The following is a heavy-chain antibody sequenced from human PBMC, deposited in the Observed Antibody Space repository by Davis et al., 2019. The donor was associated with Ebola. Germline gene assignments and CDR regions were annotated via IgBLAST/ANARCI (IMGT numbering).Heavy chain of an antibody. CDR1: GFTFSGYT. Sequence: GESLKISCAASGFTFSGYTMNWIRQAPGQGLEWVSYISTSSSTIYYADSVRGRFTVSSDNAKKSLYLQMNSLRDEDTAVYYCARAIQSYNWFDLWGQGTLVTVSS. V-gene: IGHV3-48*02. CDR3: ARAIQSYNWFDL. D-gene: IGHD5-18*01. J-gene: IGHJ5*02. CDR2: ISTSSSTI.